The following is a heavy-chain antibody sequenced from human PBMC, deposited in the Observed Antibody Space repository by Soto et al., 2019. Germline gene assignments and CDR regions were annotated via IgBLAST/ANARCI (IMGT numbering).Heavy chain of an antibody. CDR1: GFTFSSYA. D-gene: IGHD6-6*01. Sequence: GGSLRLSCAASGFTFSSYAMSWVRQAPGKGLEWVSAISGNAVSTYYADSVKGRFTTSRDNSKNTQYLQMNSLRVEDTAVYYCAKLFHSSSSGDYWGQGTLVTVSS. CDR2: ISGNAVST. CDR3: AKLFHSSSSGDY. J-gene: IGHJ4*02. V-gene: IGHV3-23*01.